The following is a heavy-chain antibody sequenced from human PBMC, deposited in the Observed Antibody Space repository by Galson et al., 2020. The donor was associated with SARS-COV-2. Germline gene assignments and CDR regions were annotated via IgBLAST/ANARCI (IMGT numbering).Heavy chain of an antibody. CDR1: GFTFSHYH. V-gene: IGHV3-11*05. CDR3: ARVAYYDSGGYYSAYYGMDV. CDR2: ISDSSSYT. D-gene: IGHD3-22*01. J-gene: IGHJ6*02. Sequence: SCAASGFTFSHYHMSWIRQAPGKGLECISYISDSSSYTNNADSVKGRFTISRDNAKNSLFLQMNSLRAEDTAVYYCARVAYYDSGGYYSAYYGMDVWGQGTTVTVSS.